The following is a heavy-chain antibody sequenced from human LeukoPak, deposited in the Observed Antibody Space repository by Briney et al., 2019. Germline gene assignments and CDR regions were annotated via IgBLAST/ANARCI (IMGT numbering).Heavy chain of an antibody. CDR1: GGSFSGYY. CDR3: ARGRYSLGY. Sequence: SETLSLTCAVYGGSFSGYYWSWIRQPPGMGLEWIGEINHSGSTNYNPSLKSRLTISVDTSKNQFSLKLNSVTAADTAVYYCARGRYSLGYWGQGTLVTVSS. CDR2: INHSGST. D-gene: IGHD3-16*02. J-gene: IGHJ4*02. V-gene: IGHV4-34*01.